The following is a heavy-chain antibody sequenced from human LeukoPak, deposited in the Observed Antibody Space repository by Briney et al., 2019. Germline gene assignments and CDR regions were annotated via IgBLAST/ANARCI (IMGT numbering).Heavy chain of an antibody. Sequence: SETLSLTCAVYGGSFSGYYWSWIRQPPGKGLEWIGSIYYSGSTYYNPSLKSRVTISVDTSKNQFSLKLSSVTAADTAVYYCARLLGGELFYWGQGTLVTVSS. D-gene: IGHD7-27*01. J-gene: IGHJ4*02. V-gene: IGHV4-34*01. CDR1: GGSFSGYY. CDR2: IYYSGST. CDR3: ARLLGGELFY.